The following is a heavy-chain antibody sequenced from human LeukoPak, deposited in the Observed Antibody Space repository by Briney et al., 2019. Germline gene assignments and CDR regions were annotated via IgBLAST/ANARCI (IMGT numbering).Heavy chain of an antibody. Sequence: SETLSLTCTVSGGSINNYYWSWIRQPPGMGLEWIGYIFYTGRSTNYNPSVSSRVTISIDTSKNQFSLKLSSVTAADTAVYYCARNPVEMTTVTPFDYWGQGTLVTVSS. D-gene: IGHD4-17*01. CDR2: IFYTGRST. CDR3: ARNPVEMTTVTPFDY. J-gene: IGHJ4*02. CDR1: GGSINNYY. V-gene: IGHV4-59*01.